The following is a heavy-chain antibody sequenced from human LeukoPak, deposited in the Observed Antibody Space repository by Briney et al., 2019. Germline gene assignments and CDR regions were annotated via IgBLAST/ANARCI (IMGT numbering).Heavy chain of an antibody. CDR3: AREHCAGGYCYFLDY. CDR2: MSHSGST. Sequence: SETLSLTCSVSDYPISSGYFWGWIRQPPGKGLEWIATMSHSGSTYLNPSLKSRVIVSIDASKNQFSLNLTSVTAADTAVYYCAREHCAGGYCYFLDYWGQGTLVTVSS. D-gene: IGHD2/OR15-2a*01. J-gene: IGHJ4*02. CDR1: DYPISSGYF. V-gene: IGHV4-38-2*02.